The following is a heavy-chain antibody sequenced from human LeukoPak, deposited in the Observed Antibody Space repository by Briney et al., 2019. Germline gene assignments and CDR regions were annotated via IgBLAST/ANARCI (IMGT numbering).Heavy chain of an antibody. CDR1: GGSFSGYY. V-gene: IGHV4-59*10. CDR2: IYTSGST. CDR3: ARGSLQRSQLPYYYYYMDV. Sequence: SETLSLTCAVYGGSFSGYYWSWIRQPAGKGLEWIGRIYTSGSTNYNPSLKSRVTMSVDTSKNQFSLKLSSVTAADTAVYYCARGSLQRSQLPYYYYYMDVWGKGTTVTVSS. D-gene: IGHD2-2*01. J-gene: IGHJ6*03.